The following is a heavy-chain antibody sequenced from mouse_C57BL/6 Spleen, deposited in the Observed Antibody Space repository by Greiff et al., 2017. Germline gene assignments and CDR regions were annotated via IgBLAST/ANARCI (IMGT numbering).Heavy chain of an antibody. D-gene: IGHD2-2*01. Sequence: QVQLQQPGAELVKPGASVKLSCKASGYTFTSYWMHWVKQRPGQGLEWIGMIHPNSGSTNYNEKFKSKATLTVDKSSSTAYMQLSSLTSEDSAVYYCARPSMVTPYYYAMGYWGQGTSVTVSS. CDR1: GYTFTSYW. CDR2: IHPNSGST. V-gene: IGHV1-64*01. CDR3: ARPSMVTPYYYAMGY. J-gene: IGHJ4*01.